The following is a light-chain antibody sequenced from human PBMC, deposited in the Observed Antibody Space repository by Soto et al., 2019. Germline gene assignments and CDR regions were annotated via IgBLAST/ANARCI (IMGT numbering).Light chain of an antibody. CDR2: GAS. V-gene: IGKV3-20*01. CDR3: QPFGGSPPSWT. CDR1: QSVSSNS. Sequence: ESVLTQSPGTLSLSPGERATLSCRASQSVSSNSLAWYQQKPGQAPRLLIYGASSRATGTPDRFSGSGSGTDFTLTTSRLEPDDFAVYYCQPFGGSPPSWTFGQGTKVEI. J-gene: IGKJ1*01.